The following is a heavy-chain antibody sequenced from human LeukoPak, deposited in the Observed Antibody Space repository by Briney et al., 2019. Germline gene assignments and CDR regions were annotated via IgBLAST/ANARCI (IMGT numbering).Heavy chain of an antibody. CDR1: GYTLTELS. J-gene: IGHJ4*02. V-gene: IGHV1-24*01. CDR2: FDPEDGET. D-gene: IGHD3-10*01. Sequence: GASVKVSCKVSGYTLTELSMHWVRQAPGKGLEWMGGFDPEDGETIYAQKFLGRVTMTEDTSTDTAYMELSSLRSEDTAVYYCATGYYYGSGSYYNPPLGYWGQGTLVTVSS. CDR3: ATGYYYGSGSYYNPPLGY.